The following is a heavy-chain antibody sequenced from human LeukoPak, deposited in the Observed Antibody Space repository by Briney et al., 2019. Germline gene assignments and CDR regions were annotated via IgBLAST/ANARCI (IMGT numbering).Heavy chain of an antibody. CDR2: XXXYNGYT. CDR3: ARGDCSGGSCYLPEYLQH. V-gene: IGHV1-18*01. Sequence: GASVKVSCKXSGYTLISXXXXXXXQAPGQGLXXXXXXXXYNGYTTYAXKLQGRVXMTXDTSTNTAYMELRSLKSDDTAVYYCARGDCSGGSCYLPEYLQHWGQGTLVTVSS. D-gene: IGHD2-15*01. CDR1: GYTLISXX. J-gene: IGHJ1*01.